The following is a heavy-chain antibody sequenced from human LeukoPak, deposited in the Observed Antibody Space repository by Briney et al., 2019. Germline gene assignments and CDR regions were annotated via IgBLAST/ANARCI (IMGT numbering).Heavy chain of an antibody. J-gene: IGHJ4*02. CDR3: ARVYSSSSSDY. V-gene: IGHV3-74*01. CDR2: INSDGSGT. D-gene: IGHD6-6*01. CDR1: GFTFSTYW. Sequence: GGSLTLSCAASGFTFSTYWMHWVRQAPGKGLVWVSRINSDGSGTVYADSVKGRFTIARDNAKNTLYLQMNSLRAEDTAVYYCARVYSSSSSDYWGQGTLVTASS.